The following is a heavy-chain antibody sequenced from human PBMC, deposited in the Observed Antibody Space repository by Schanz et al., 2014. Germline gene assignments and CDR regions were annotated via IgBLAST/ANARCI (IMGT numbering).Heavy chain of an antibody. Sequence: EADLVESGGGLIQRGESLRLSCAASGFTFNSYAMTWVRQAPGKGLEWVSSISHSGGSKYYADSVEGRFTISRDNSRNTLYLQMNSLRTEDTAVYYCASPSGYSDYGTYFDFWGQGTLVTVSS. V-gene: IGHV3-23*04. CDR3: ASPSGYSDYGTYFDF. CDR1: GFTFNSYA. CDR2: ISHSGGSK. J-gene: IGHJ4*02. D-gene: IGHD5-12*01.